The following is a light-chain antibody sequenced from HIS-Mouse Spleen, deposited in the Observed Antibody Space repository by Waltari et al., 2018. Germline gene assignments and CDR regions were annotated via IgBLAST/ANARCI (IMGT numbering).Light chain of an antibody. CDR3: YSTDSSGNHRV. CDR1: ALPKKY. Sequence: SYELTQPPSVSVSPGQTARITCPGDALPKKYAYWYQQKSGQAPVLVIYEDSKRPSGIPEGFSGSSSGTMDTLTISGAQVEDEADYYCYSTDSSGNHRVFGGGTKLTVL. V-gene: IGLV3-10*01. J-gene: IGLJ2*01. CDR2: EDS.